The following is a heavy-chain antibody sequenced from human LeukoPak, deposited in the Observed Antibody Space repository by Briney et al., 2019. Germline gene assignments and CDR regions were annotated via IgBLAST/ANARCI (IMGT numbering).Heavy chain of an antibody. CDR1: GGSISSYY. V-gene: IGHV4-59*01. CDR2: IYYSGST. Sequence: PSETLSLTCTVSGGSISSYYWSWIRQPPGKGLEWIGYIYYSGSTNYNPSLESRVTISVDTSKNQFSLKLSSVTAADTAVYYCARDGIAADNWLDPWGQGTLVTVPS. CDR3: ARDGIAADNWLDP. J-gene: IGHJ5*02. D-gene: IGHD6-6*01.